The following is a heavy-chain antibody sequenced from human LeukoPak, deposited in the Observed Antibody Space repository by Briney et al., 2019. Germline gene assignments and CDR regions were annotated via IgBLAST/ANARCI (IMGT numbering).Heavy chain of an antibody. CDR1: GFTFSSYS. CDR3: ARRGLWFGESIRGMGYYYYMDV. Sequence: GGSLRLSCAASGFTFSSYSMNWVRQAPGKGLEWVSYISSSSSTIYYADSVKGRFTISRDNAKNSLYLQMNSLRAEDTAVYYCARRGLWFGESIRGMGYYYYMDVWGKGTTVTVSS. J-gene: IGHJ6*03. CDR2: ISSSSSTI. V-gene: IGHV3-48*01. D-gene: IGHD3-10*01.